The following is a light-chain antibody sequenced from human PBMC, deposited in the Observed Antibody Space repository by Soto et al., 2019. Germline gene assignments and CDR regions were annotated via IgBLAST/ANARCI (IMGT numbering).Light chain of an antibody. J-gene: IGLJ3*02. V-gene: IGLV2-8*01. CDR3: CSYAGNNTLV. CDR2: EVT. CDR1: SSDVGGYNY. Sequence: QSALTQPPSASGSPGQSVTISCTGTSSDVGGYNYVSWYQQHPGKAPKLMIYEVTKRPSGVPDRFSGSKSGNTASLTVSGLQAEDEADYYCCSYAGNNTLVFGGGTKLTVL.